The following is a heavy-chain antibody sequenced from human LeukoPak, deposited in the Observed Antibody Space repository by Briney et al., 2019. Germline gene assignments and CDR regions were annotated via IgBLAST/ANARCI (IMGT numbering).Heavy chain of an antibody. D-gene: IGHD1-26*01. J-gene: IGHJ4*02. CDR1: GFTFSNAW. V-gene: IGHV3-33*08. Sequence: GGSLRLSCAASGFTFSNAWMSWVRQAPGKGLEWVAVFSTDGSYKEYADSVKGRFAISRDSSTNTLYLQMNSLRAEDTAVYYCARDLSMWALDFDYRGQGTLVTVSS. CDR2: FSTDGSYK. CDR3: ARDLSMWALDFDY.